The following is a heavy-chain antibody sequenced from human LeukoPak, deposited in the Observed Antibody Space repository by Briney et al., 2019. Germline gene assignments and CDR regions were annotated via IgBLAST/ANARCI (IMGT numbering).Heavy chain of an antibody. J-gene: IGHJ4*02. D-gene: IGHD3-9*01. CDR2: INPNSGGT. CDR1: GYTFTGYY. CDR3: ASGNPHYDILTGYSFLGRFDY. Sequence: ASVKVSCKASGYTFTGYYMHWVRQAPGQGLEWMGWINPNSGGTNYAQKFQGRVTMTRDTSISTAYMELSRLRSDDTAVYYCASGNPHYDILTGYSFLGRFDYWGQGTLVTVSS. V-gene: IGHV1-2*02.